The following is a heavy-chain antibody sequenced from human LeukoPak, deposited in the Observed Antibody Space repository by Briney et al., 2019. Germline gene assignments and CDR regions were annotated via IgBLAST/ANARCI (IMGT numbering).Heavy chain of an antibody. Sequence: GGSLRLSCAASGFTFSSYWMSWVRQAPGKGLEWVANIKQDGSEKYYVDSVKGRFTISRDNSKNSLYLQMNSLRAEDTAVYYCAREGPQDDFWSGINYYYYYYMDVWGKGTTVTVSS. V-gene: IGHV3-7*01. CDR3: AREGPQDDFWSGINYYYYYYMDV. CDR1: GFTFSSYW. J-gene: IGHJ6*03. CDR2: IKQDGSEK. D-gene: IGHD3-3*01.